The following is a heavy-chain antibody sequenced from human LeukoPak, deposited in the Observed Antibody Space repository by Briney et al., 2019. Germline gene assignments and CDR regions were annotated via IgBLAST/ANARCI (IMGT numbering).Heavy chain of an antibody. D-gene: IGHD4-11*01. Sequence: GSLRLPCAASGFTFSCYSMKWGRQAPGKGLGWVSSISSSSSYIYYADSVKGRFTISRDNAKNSLYLQMNSLRAEDTAVYYCARRHDYSNYPDYWGQGTLVTVSS. CDR1: GFTFSCYS. V-gene: IGHV3-21*01. J-gene: IGHJ4*02. CDR2: ISSSSSYI. CDR3: ARRHDYSNYPDY.